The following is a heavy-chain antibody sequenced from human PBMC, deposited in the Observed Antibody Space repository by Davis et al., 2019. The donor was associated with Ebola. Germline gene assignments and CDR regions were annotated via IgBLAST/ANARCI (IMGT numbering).Heavy chain of an antibody. CDR1: GVSISSNGYY. CDR3: ARGWAIFGVALDYYFDF. V-gene: IGHV4-31*03. D-gene: IGHD3-3*01. Sequence: MPSETLSLTCTVSGVSISSNGYYWNWIRHHPGKGLEWIGYIHNSGSTSYNPSLKSRVSVSIDTSKNQFSLKMTSVTAADTAVYYCARGWAIFGVALDYYFDFWGQGSLVTVSS. J-gene: IGHJ4*02. CDR2: IHNSGST.